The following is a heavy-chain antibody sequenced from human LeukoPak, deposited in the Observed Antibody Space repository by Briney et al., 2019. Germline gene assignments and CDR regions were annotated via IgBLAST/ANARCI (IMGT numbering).Heavy chain of an antibody. D-gene: IGHD5-18*01. CDR3: VRRRGYSYDY. CDR1: GFTFNTYE. CDR2: ISSRGSPV. V-gene: IGHV3-48*03. J-gene: IGHJ4*02. Sequence: GGSLRLSCAASGFTFNTYEMNWVRQAPGKGLEWVSYISSRGSPVSYADSVKGRFTISRDNAKNSLYLQMNSLRAEDTAVYYCVRRRGYSYDYWGQGTLVSVSS.